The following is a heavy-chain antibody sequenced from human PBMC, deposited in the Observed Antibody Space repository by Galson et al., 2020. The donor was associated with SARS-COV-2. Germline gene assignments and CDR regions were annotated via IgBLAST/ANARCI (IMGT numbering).Heavy chain of an antibody. CDR3: ARHGSPVRGAKQWLVRWPEDCFDD. D-gene: IGHD6-19*01. CDR2: IYPGHSDI. V-gene: IGHV5-51*01. J-gene: IGHJ4*02. CDR1: GYSFTNYW. Sequence: KIGESLKISCEGSGYSFTNYWIGWVRQMPGKGLEWMGIIYPGHSDITYSPSFQGQVTISADRSISTAYLQWSSLKASDTAMYYCARHGSPVRGAKQWLVRWPEDCFDDWGPGTLVTVS.